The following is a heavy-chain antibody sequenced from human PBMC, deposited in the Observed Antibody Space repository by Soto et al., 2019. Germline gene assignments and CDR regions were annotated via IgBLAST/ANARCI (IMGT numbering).Heavy chain of an antibody. CDR3: AHGMRCSGGSCYLSWFDP. CDR2: IYWDDDK. D-gene: IGHD2-15*01. J-gene: IGHJ5*02. CDR1: GFSLSTSGVG. Sequence: SGPTLVKPTQTLTLTCTFSGFSLSTSGVGVGWIRQPPGKALEWLALIYWDDDKRYSPSLKSRLTITKDTSKNQVVLTMTNMDPVDTATYYCAHGMRCSGGSCYLSWFDPWGQGTLVTVSS. V-gene: IGHV2-5*02.